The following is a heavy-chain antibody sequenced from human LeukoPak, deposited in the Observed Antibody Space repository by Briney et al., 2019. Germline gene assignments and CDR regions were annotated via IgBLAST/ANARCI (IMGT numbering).Heavy chain of an antibody. V-gene: IGHV3-30-3*01. CDR3: AREAVVVVAAYDY. Sequence: GRSLRLSCAASGFTISSYAMHWVRHAPGKGLKWVAVISYDGSNKYYAESVKGRFTTSRDNSKNTLYLQMNSLRAEDTAVYYCAREAVVVVAAYDYWSQGTLVTVSS. J-gene: IGHJ4*02. CDR1: GFTISSYA. D-gene: IGHD2-15*01. CDR2: ISYDGSNK.